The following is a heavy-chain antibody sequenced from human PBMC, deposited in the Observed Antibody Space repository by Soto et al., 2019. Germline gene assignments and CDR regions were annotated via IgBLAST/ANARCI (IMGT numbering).Heavy chain of an antibody. CDR2: VIPLFDTA. CDR3: ATGGHNDGYNFYLGMDV. V-gene: IGHV1-69*01. D-gene: IGHD3-16*01. J-gene: IGHJ6*02. CDR1: GGIFTNKA. Sequence: QVQVVQSGAEVKKPGSSVKVSCKVSGGIFTNKAISWVRQAPGQGLEWLGGVIPLFDTAYYAQIFRGRLRISADGATTTAYMELSGLTSADTAVFFCATGGHNDGYNFYLGMDVWGQGTTVTVS.